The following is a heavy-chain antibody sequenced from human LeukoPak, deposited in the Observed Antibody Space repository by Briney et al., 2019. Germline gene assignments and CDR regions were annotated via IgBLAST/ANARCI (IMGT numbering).Heavy chain of an antibody. D-gene: IGHD2-15*01. V-gene: IGHV3-21*01. Sequence: GGCLRLSCAASGFSFDDYVMNWVRQAPGKGLEWVSSISSSSSYIYYADSVKGRFTISRDNAKNSLYLQMNSLRAEDTAVYYCARDLCVSGGSCYFDYWGQGTLVTVSS. J-gene: IGHJ4*02. CDR2: ISSSSSYI. CDR3: ARDLCVSGGSCYFDY. CDR1: GFSFDDYV.